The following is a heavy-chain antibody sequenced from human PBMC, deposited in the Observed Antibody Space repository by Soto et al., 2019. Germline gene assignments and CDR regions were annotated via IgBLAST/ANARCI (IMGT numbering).Heavy chain of an antibody. V-gene: IGHV4-34*01. CDR3: ARGYCSSTSCSFGYYMDV. J-gene: IGHJ6*03. D-gene: IGHD2-2*01. CDR2: INHSGST. CDR1: GGSFSGYY. Sequence: SETLSLTCAVYGGSFSGYYWSWIRQPPGKGLEWIGEINHSGSTNYNPSLKSRVTISVDTSKNKFSLKLSSVTAADTAVYYCARGYCSSTSCSFGYYMDVWGKGTTVTVSS.